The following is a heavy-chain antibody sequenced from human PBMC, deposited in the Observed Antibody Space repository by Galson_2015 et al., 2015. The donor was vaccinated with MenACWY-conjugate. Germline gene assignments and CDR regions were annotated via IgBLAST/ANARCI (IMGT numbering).Heavy chain of an antibody. CDR2: VNSDGTGT. D-gene: IGHD6-6*01. Sequence: SLRLSCAASGFTFSNYWMHWVRHAPGKGLEWVSRVNSDGTGTTYADSVKGRFTISRDNAKNMLYLQMNSLRAEDTAIYYCTKAAARYSTSSAFNWFDPWGQGALVTVSS. CDR3: TKAAARYSTSSAFNWFDP. J-gene: IGHJ5*02. V-gene: IGHV3-74*01. CDR1: GFTFSNYW.